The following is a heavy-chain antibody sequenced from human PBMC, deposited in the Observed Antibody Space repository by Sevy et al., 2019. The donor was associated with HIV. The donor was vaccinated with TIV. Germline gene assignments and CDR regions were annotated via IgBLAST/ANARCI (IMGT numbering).Heavy chain of an antibody. Sequence: GGSLRLSCAASGFTFRTYALHWVRQAPGRGLEWLALISSNGENAFYANSVRGRLTVSRDNSMNTLSLQMSSLTAEDTAVYYCARGPEWELTSFLSHWGQGTLVTVSS. V-gene: IGHV3-30*04. J-gene: IGHJ4*02. CDR2: ISSNGENA. CDR1: GFTFRTYA. CDR3: ARGPEWELTSFLSH. D-gene: IGHD1-26*01.